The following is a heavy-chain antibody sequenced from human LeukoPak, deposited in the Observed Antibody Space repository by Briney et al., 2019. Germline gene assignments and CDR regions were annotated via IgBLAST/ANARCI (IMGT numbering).Heavy chain of an antibody. V-gene: IGHV4-39*07. D-gene: IGHD3-22*01. CDR2: INHSGST. Sequence: PSKTLSLTCTVSGGSITNTNYYWAWIRQPPGKGLEWIGEINHSGSTNYNPSLKSRVTISVDTSKNQFSLKLSSVTAADTAVYYCAVNYYDSSGYLRNWGQGTLVTVSS. CDR1: GGSITNTNYY. CDR3: AVNYYDSSGYLRN. J-gene: IGHJ4*02.